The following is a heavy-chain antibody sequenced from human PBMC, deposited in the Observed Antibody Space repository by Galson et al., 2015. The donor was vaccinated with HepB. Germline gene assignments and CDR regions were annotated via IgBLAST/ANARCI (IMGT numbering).Heavy chain of an antibody. V-gene: IGHV3-30*18. J-gene: IGHJ3*02. CDR3: AKGGYEAGAFDI. Sequence: SLRLSCAASGFTFSSYGMHWVRQAPGKGLEWVAVISYDGSNKYYADSVKGRFTISRDNSKNTLYLQMNSLRAEDTAVYYCAKGGYEAGAFDIWGQGTMVTVSS. CDR1: GFTFSSYG. D-gene: IGHD2-15*01. CDR2: ISYDGSNK.